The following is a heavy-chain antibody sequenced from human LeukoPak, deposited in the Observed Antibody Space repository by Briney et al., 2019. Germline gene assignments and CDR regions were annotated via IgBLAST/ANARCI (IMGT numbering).Heavy chain of an antibody. CDR3: ARDFHQSSSWLLYYFDY. J-gene: IGHJ4*02. CDR1: GDSISSYF. Sequence: SETLSLTCSVSGDSISSYFWTWIRQPPGKGLEWIGYIYYSGSTNYNPSLKSRVTMSVDTSKNQFSLKLSSVTAADTAVYYCARDFHQSSSWLLYYFDYWGQGTLVTVSS. CDR2: IYYSGST. V-gene: IGHV4-59*01. D-gene: IGHD6-13*01.